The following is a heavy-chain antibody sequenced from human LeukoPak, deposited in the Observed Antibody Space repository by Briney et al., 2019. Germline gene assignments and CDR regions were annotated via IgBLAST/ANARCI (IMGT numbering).Heavy chain of an antibody. D-gene: IGHD2-2*01. V-gene: IGHV3-11*01. Sequence: GGSLRLSCAASGFTFSYYYMSWIRQAPGKGLEWVSYISSSGSTIYYADSVKGRFTISRDNAKNSLYLQMNSMRAEDTAVYYCARDIVVGPAAIENGMDVWGQGTTVTVSS. CDR2: ISSSGSTI. J-gene: IGHJ6*02. CDR3: ARDIVVGPAAIENGMDV. CDR1: GFTFSYYY.